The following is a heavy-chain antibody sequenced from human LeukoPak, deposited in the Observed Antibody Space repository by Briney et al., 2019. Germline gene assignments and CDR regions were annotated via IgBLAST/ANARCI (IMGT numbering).Heavy chain of an antibody. CDR1: GFTFSSYW. Sequence: PGGSLRLSCAASGFTFSSYWMSWVRQAPGKGLEWVANIKQDGSEKYYVDSVKGRFTISRDNAKNSLYLQMNSLRAEDTAVYYCARAGFVMVRGVQNDYWGQGTLVTVSS. V-gene: IGHV3-7*01. J-gene: IGHJ4*02. CDR2: IKQDGSEK. CDR3: ARAGFVMVRGVQNDY. D-gene: IGHD3-10*01.